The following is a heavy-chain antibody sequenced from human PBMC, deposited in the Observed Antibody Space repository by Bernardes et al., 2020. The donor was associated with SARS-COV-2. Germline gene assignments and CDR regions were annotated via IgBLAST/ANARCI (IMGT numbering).Heavy chain of an antibody. CDR1: GYTFTRNG. Sequence: ASVKVSCEASGYTFTRNGISWLRQAPGQGLQWMGWISGYNGNTNYAQKFRGRVTMTTDTSTSTAYMELSSLRSDDTAVYFCAGETGREGRDVDCCGQGTLDTVSP. CDR3: AGETGREGRDVDC. CDR2: ISGYNGNT. J-gene: IGHJ4*02. V-gene: IGHV1-18*01.